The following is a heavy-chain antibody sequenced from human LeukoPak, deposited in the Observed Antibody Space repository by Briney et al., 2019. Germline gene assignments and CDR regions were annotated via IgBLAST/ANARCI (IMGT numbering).Heavy chain of an antibody. CDR3: AKAHSGSYPGAFDI. J-gene: IGHJ3*02. CDR1: GFTFSSYA. V-gene: IGHV3-23*01. CDR2: MSGSGSST. D-gene: IGHD1-26*01. Sequence: GGSLRLSCVASGFTFSSYAMSWVRQAPGKGLEWVSAMSGSGSSTHYADSVKGRFIISRDNSKNTLYLQMRSLRAGDTAVYYCAKAHSGSYPGAFDIWGQGTMVTVSS.